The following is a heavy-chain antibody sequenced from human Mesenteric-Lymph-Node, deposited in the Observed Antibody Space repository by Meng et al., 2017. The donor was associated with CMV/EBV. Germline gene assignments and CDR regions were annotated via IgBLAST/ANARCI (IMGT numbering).Heavy chain of an antibody. CDR3: ARFWAGGTNLDY. J-gene: IGHJ4*02. D-gene: IGHD3-16*01. CDR1: GGTFSSYA. V-gene: IGHV1-69*10. CDR2: IIPILGIA. Sequence: SVKVSCKASGGTFSSYAISWVRQAPGQGLEWMGGIIPILGIANYAQKFQGRVTMTRDTSISTAYMELSSLRSDDTAVYYCARFWAGGTNLDYWGRGTLVTVSS.